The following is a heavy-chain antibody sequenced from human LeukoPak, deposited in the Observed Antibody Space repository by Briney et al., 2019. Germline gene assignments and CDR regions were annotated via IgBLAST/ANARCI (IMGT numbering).Heavy chain of an antibody. CDR1: GGSISSYY. CDR2: IYYSGST. Sequence: SETLSLTCTVSGGSISSYYWSWIRQPPGKGLEWIGTIYYSGSTYYNPSLKSRVTISVDTSKNQFSLKVSSVTAADTAVYYCARDLAGHFGGFFFDYWGQGALVTVSS. CDR3: ARDLAGHFGGFFFDY. J-gene: IGHJ4*02. V-gene: IGHV4-59*12. D-gene: IGHD2-21*01.